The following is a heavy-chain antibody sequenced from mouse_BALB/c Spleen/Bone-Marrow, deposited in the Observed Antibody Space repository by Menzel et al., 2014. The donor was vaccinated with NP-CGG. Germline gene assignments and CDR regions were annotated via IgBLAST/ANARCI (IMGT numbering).Heavy chain of an antibody. V-gene: IGHV2-9*02. CDR3: AREGRGSYGSSGYAMDY. CDR2: IWAGGSI. Sequence: VQGVESGPGLVAPSQRLSIPCTVSEFSLSSYGVHWVRQPPGKGLEWLGVIWAGGSINYNSALMSRLSISKDNSKSXVFLKMKSLQNDDTAMYYCAREGRGSYGSSGYAMDYWGQGTSVTVSS. D-gene: IGHD1-1*01. J-gene: IGHJ4*01. CDR1: EFSLSSYG.